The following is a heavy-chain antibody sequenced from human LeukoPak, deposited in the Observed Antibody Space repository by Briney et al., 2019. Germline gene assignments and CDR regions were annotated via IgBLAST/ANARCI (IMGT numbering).Heavy chain of an antibody. CDR2: ISYDGSNK. CDR1: GFTFSSYG. V-gene: IGHV3-30*18. J-gene: IGHJ5*02. D-gene: IGHD4-17*01. Sequence: GGSLRLSCAASGFTFSSYGMHWVRQAPGKGLEWVAVISYDGSNKYYADSVKGRFTISRDNSKNTLYLQMNSLRAEDTAVYYCAKDSVEYGDCPFDPWGQGTLVTVSS. CDR3: AKDSVEYGDCPFDP.